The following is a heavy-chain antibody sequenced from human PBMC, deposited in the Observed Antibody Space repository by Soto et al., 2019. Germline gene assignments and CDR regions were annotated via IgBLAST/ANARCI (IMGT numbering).Heavy chain of an antibody. Sequence: LSLTCAASGFTFSSYSMNWVRQAPGKGLEWVSSISSSSSYIYYADSVKGRFTISRDNAKNSLYLQMNSLRAEDTAVYYCARLSGYSSGWSDAFDIWGQGTMVTVSS. CDR3: ARLSGYSSGWSDAFDI. V-gene: IGHV3-21*01. CDR1: GFTFSSYS. J-gene: IGHJ3*02. CDR2: ISSSSSYI. D-gene: IGHD6-19*01.